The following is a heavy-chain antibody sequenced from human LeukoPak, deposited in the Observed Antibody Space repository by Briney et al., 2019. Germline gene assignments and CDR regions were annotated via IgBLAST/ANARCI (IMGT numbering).Heavy chain of an antibody. CDR2: INPNSGGT. CDR3: ARDHGDCSSTSCYPTYYFDY. D-gene: IGHD2-2*01. V-gene: IGHV1-2*02. Sequence: ASVKVSCKASGYTFTGYYMHWVRQAPGQGLEWVGWINPNSGGTNYAQKFQGRVTMTRDTSISTAYMELSRLRSDDTAVYYCARDHGDCSSTSCYPTYYFDYWGQGTLVTVSS. CDR1: GYTFTGYY. J-gene: IGHJ4*02.